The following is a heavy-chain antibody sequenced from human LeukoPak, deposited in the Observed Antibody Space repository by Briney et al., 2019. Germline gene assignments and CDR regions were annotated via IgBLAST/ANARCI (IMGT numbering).Heavy chain of an antibody. D-gene: IGHD3-10*01. CDR3: AAYRSGTHYNSYYFDD. CDR1: GDSIRRNY. J-gene: IGHJ4*02. CDR2: IHYSGNT. Sequence: SETLSLTCSLSGDSIRRNYWSWIRQPPGKGLEWIGYIHYSGNTNYNPSLKSRVSISVDTSKNQFSLKLTSVTAADTAVYYCAAYRSGTHYNSYYFDDWGQGTLVTVSS. V-gene: IGHV4-59*08.